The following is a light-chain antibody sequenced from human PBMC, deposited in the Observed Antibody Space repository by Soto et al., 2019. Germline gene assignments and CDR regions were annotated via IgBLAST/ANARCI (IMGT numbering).Light chain of an antibody. CDR2: WAS. CDR1: QNVLYSSNSKNY. J-gene: IGKJ1*01. V-gene: IGKV4-1*01. CDR3: QQYYSTPPT. Sequence: DIVMTQSPDSLAVSLGERATINCKSSQNVLYSSNSKNYLAWFQQKPGQPPRLLIYWASTRESGVPDRFSGSGSGTDFTLTISSLQAEDVAVYYCQQYYSTPPTFGQGTKVEIK.